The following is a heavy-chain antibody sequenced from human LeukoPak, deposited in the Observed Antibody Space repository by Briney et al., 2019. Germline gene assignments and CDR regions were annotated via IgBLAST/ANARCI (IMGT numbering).Heavy chain of an antibody. CDR2: ISGSSVAT. J-gene: IGHJ4*02. CDR3: AKGGTIVGATLDY. D-gene: IGHD1-26*01. V-gene: IGHV3-23*01. CDR1: GFTFSSYA. Sequence: PGGSLRLSCVGSGFTFSSYAMNWVRQAPGKGLEWVSVISGSSVATYYANSVRGRFTISRDNSKNTLYLHMNSLRAEDTAVYYCAKGGTIVGATLDYWGQGTLVTVSS.